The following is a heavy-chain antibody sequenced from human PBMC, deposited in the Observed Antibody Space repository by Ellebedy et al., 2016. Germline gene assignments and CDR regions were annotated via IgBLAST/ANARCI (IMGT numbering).Heavy chain of an antibody. D-gene: IGHD6-6*01. V-gene: IGHV3-20*04. J-gene: IGHJ4*02. CDR3: AKMPVVYSSSSFDY. CDR1: GFTFSSYA. Sequence: GGSLRLPCAASGFTFSSYAMSWVRQAPGKGLEWVSGINWNGGSTGYADSVKGRFTISRDNSKNSLYLQMNSLRAEDTAVYYCAKMPVVYSSSSFDYWGQGTLVTVSS. CDR2: INWNGGST.